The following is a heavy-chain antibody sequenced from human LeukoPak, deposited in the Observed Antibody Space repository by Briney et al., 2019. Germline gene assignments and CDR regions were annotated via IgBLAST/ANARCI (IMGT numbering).Heavy chain of an antibody. D-gene: IGHD1-26*01. Sequence: ASVTVSCKASGYTFTTYYMHWVRQAPGQGLEWMGIINPSGSKTYYAQKFQGRVTMTRDISTSTVYMELSSLRSEDTAVYYCARDRSDAGEPDNWFDPWGQGTLVTVSS. CDR2: INPSGSKT. CDR3: ARDRSDAGEPDNWFDP. CDR1: GYTFTTYY. J-gene: IGHJ5*02. V-gene: IGHV1-46*01.